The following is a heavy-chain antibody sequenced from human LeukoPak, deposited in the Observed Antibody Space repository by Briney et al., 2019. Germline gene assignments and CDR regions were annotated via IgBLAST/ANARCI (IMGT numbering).Heavy chain of an antibody. Sequence: ASVKVSCKASGYTFTSYAIHWVRQAPGQRPEWMGWINAGSGNTKYLEEFQGRVTITRDTAASTAYMELSSLRSEDMAVYYCARGIAVAMSWFDPWGQGTLVTVSS. D-gene: IGHD6-19*01. J-gene: IGHJ5*02. CDR1: GYTFTSYA. CDR2: INAGSGNT. V-gene: IGHV1-3*03. CDR3: ARGIAVAMSWFDP.